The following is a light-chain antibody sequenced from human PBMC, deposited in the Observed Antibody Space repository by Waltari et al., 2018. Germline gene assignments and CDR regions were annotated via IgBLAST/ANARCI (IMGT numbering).Light chain of an antibody. CDR3: SSYTSSITLE. Sequence: QSALTQPPSVSGSPGQSVTISCSGTSTDVGNYNRVSWYQQSPGTAPKLMIYEVSNRPAGVPYRFSGSKSGNTASLTISGLQAEDEADYYCSSYTSSITLEFGGGTKLTVL. CDR1: STDVGNYNR. J-gene: IGLJ2*01. V-gene: IGLV2-18*02. CDR2: EVS.